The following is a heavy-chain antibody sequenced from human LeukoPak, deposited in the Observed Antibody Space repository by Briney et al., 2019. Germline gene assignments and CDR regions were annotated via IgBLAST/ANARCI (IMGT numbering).Heavy chain of an antibody. Sequence: LEWVSVIYSGGSTYYADSVKGRFTISRDNSKNTVYLQMNSLRAEDTAVYYCARDLGRDGDRWGQGTLVTVSS. D-gene: IGHD1-26*01. CDR2: IYSGGST. CDR3: ARDLGRDGDR. J-gene: IGHJ5*02. V-gene: IGHV3-66*01.